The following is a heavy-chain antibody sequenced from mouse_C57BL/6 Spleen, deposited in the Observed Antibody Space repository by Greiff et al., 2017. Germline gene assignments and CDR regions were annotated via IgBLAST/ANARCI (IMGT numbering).Heavy chain of an antibody. Sequence: EVKLVESGGDLVKPGGSLKLSCAASGFTFSSYGMSWVRQTPDKRLEWVATISSGGSYTYYPDSVKGRFTISRDNAKNTLYLQMSSLKSEDTAMYYCASPYYYGSPSMDYWGQGTSVTVSS. V-gene: IGHV5-6*02. CDR3: ASPYYYGSPSMDY. J-gene: IGHJ4*01. D-gene: IGHD1-1*01. CDR1: GFTFSSYG. CDR2: ISSGGSYT.